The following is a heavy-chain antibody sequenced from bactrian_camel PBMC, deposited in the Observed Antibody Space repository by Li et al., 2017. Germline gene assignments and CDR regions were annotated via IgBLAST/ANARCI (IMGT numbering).Heavy chain of an antibody. CDR2: IDADGRT. J-gene: IGHJ4*01. CDR3: AAGTSRGVMSRCLYNDYHLRSY. D-gene: IGHD4*01. CDR1: GYTYSSYC. Sequence: VQLVESGGGSVQSGGSLRLSCAASGYTYSSYCLGWFRQAPGKEREGVAAIDADGRTSYTESVKGRFTISQDNSKNLLYLQMNSLKPDDSAMYYCAAGTSRGVMSRCLYNDYHLRSYWGQGTQVTVS. V-gene: IGHV3S42*01.